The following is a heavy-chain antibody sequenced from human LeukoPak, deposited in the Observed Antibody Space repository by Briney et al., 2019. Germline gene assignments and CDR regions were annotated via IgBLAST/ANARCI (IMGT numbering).Heavy chain of an antibody. CDR3: ARGGYYGAFDY. D-gene: IGHD3-10*01. CDR1: GGSVSSVGDY. J-gene: IGHJ4*02. V-gene: IGHV4-61*02. CDR2: IHVSGST. Sequence: SETLSLTCTVSGGSVSSVGDYWNWIRQPAGRGLEWIGRIHVSGSTDYNPSLESRVSMSLDTSENQFSLKLSSVTAADTAVYYCARGGYYGAFDYWGQGTLVTVAS.